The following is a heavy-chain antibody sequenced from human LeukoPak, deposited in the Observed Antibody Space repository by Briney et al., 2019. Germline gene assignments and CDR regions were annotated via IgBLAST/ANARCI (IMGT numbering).Heavy chain of an antibody. CDR1: GFTPSTYW. CDR3: AGRRGDSSSWGDFDY. D-gene: IGHD6-13*01. Sequence: GGSLRLSCAASGFTPSTYWTSWVRQTPEKGLEWVANIKVAGSAQSYVDSVKGRFTISRASAKNSLYLQMNGLRAEDTAVYYCAGRRGDSSSWGDFDYWGQGTLVTVSS. J-gene: IGHJ4*02. CDR2: IKVAGSAQ. V-gene: IGHV3-7*01.